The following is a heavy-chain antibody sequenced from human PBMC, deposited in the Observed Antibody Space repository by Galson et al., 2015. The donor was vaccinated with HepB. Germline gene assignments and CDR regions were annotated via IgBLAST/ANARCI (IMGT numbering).Heavy chain of an antibody. V-gene: IGHV1-24*01. CDR2: FDPEDGET. Sequence: SVKVSCKVSGYTLTELSMHWVRQAPGKGLEWMGGFDPEDGETIYAQKFQGRVTMTEDTSTDTAYMELSSLRSEDTAVYYCATGVTMVRGVISYYYYYGMDVWGQGTTVTVSS. CDR3: ATGVTMVRGVISYYYYYGMDV. J-gene: IGHJ6*02. D-gene: IGHD3-10*01. CDR1: GYTLTELS.